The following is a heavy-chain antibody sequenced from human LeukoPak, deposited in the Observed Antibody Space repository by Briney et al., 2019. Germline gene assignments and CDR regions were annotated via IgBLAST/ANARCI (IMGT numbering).Heavy chain of an antibody. V-gene: IGHV4-34*01. CDR1: SGSFSGYY. J-gene: IGHJ4*02. CDR2: INHSGST. CDR3: ARGTEVLVGALDY. D-gene: IGHD1-26*01. Sequence: SETLSLTCAVYSGSFSGYYWSWIRQPPGKGLEWIGEINHSGSTNYNPSLKSRVTISVDTSKNQFSLKLSSVTAADTAVYYCARGTEVLVGALDYWGQGTLVIVSS.